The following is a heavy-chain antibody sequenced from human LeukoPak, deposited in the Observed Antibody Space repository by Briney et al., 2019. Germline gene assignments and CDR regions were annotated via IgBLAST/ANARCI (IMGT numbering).Heavy chain of an antibody. D-gene: IGHD3-10*01. Sequence: GESLQISCKGSGYTFTGYWIGWVRQVPGKGLEWMGIIYPDDSDTRYSPSFQGQVTISADKSISTAYLQWSGLQASDTAMYYCARDYGSGSYYYDYWGQGTLVTVSS. V-gene: IGHV5-51*01. CDR2: IYPDDSDT. CDR3: ARDYGSGSYYYDY. J-gene: IGHJ4*02. CDR1: GYTFTGYW.